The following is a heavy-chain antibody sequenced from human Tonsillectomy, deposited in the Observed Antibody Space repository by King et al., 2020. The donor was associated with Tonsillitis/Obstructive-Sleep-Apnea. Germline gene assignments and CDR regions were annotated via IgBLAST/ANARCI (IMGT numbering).Heavy chain of an antibody. CDR1: GFTFSNAW. J-gene: IGHJ4*02. D-gene: IGHD6-19*01. CDR2: IKSKTDGGTT. Sequence: VQLVESGGGLVKPGGSLRLSCAAAGFTFSNAWMSWVRQAPGKGLDWVGHIKSKTDGGTTDYAAPVKGRFTISRDDSKNTLYLQMNSLKTEDTAVYFCTTGGWYWGQGTLVTVSS. V-gene: IGHV3-15*01. CDR3: TTGGWY.